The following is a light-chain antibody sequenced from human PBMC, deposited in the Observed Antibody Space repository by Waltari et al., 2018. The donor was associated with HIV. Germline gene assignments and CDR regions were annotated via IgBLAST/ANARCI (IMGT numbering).Light chain of an antibody. CDR2: EVT. CDR1: SSDIGSYNL. Sequence: QSALTQPASVSGSPGQSITFSCTGTSSDIGSYNLVSWYQQHPGKAPRLMIYEVTKRRSGVSYRLCGSKSGNTASLTISGLQAEDEADYYCCSFAGSTSWVFGGGTKLTVL. V-gene: IGLV2-23*02. CDR3: CSFAGSTSWV. J-gene: IGLJ3*02.